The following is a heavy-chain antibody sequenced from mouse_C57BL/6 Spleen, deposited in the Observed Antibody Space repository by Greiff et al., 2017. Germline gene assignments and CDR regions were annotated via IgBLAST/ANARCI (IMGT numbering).Heavy chain of an antibody. D-gene: IGHD1-1*01. V-gene: IGHV1-26*01. CDR2: INPNNGGT. CDR3: ARVYYGSRDWYFDV. Sequence: VQLQQSGPELVKPGASVKISCKASGYTFTDYYMNWVKQSHGKSLEWIGDINPNNGGTSYNQKFKGKATLTVDKSSSTAYMELRSLTSEDSAVYYCARVYYGSRDWYFDVWGTGTTVTVSS. J-gene: IGHJ1*03. CDR1: GYTFTDYY.